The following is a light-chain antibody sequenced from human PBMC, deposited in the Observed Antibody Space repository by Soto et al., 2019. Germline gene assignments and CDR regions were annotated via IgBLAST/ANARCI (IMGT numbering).Light chain of an antibody. CDR2: DAS. CDR3: QQYNSYSWT. J-gene: IGKJ1*01. V-gene: IGKV1-5*01. CDR1: QSISSW. Sequence: DIQMTQSPSTLSASVGDRVTITCRASQSISSWLAWYQQKPGKAPKLLIFDASILESGVPSRFSGSGSGTEFTLTISSLQPDDFATYYCQQYNSYSWTFCQGTKVEIK.